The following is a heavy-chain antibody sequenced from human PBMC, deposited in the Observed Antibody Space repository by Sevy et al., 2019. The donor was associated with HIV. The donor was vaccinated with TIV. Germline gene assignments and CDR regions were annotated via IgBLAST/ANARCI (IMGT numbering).Heavy chain of an antibody. J-gene: IGHJ5*02. Sequence: SETLSLTCAVSGDSISSGNYYWSWIRQPAGKGLEGIGRVYTSGSTSYNPSLKSRVTMSVDTSKNRFSLELSSVTAADTAIYYCARGTVGNDNWFDPWGQGTLVTVSS. CDR2: VYTSGST. CDR1: GDSISSGNYY. CDR3: ARGTVGNDNWFDP. V-gene: IGHV4-61*02. D-gene: IGHD1-1*01.